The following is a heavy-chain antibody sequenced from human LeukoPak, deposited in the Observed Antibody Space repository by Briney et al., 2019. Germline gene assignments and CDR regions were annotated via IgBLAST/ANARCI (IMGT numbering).Heavy chain of an antibody. J-gene: IGHJ4*02. CDR3: AKQPGRRYYYDSSGYYAPEIKGCDFDY. CDR1: GFTFSSYG. V-gene: IGHV3-23*01. CDR2: ISGSGGST. D-gene: IGHD3-22*01. Sequence: GGSLRLSCAASGFTFSSYGMSWVRQAPGKGLEWVSAISGSGGSTYYADSVKGRFTISRDNSKNTLYLQMNSLRAEDTAVYYCAKQPGRRYYYDSSGYYAPEIKGCDFDYWGQGTLVTVSS.